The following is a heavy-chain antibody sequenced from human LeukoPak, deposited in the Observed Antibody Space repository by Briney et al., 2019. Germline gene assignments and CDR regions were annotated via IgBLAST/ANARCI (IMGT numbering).Heavy chain of an antibody. V-gene: IGHV4-59*13. Sequence: SETLSLTCTVSGGSISSFYWNWIRQPPGKGLEWVGYVFYSGNTNYNPSLGSRVTISEDTSKNQFSLNLNSLTAADAAVYYCARGLPGRDAFDVWGQGTVVTVSS. D-gene: IGHD3-16*01. J-gene: IGHJ3*01. CDR2: VFYSGNT. CDR3: ARGLPGRDAFDV. CDR1: GGSISSFY.